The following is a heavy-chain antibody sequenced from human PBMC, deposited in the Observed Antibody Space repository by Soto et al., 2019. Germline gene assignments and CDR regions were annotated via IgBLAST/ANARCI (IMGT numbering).Heavy chain of an antibody. D-gene: IGHD3-16*02. J-gene: IGHJ6*03. CDR3: ARGLFIVMFLGYYYYFYCLAV. CDR2: IYYSGST. V-gene: IGHV4-59*01. Sequence: PSETLSLTCTVSGGSISSYYWSWIRQPPGKGLEWIGYIYYSGSTNYNPSLKSRVTISVDTSKNQFSLKLSSVTAADTAGYYCARGLFIVMFLGYYYYFYCLAVWGKGTTFTVSS. CDR1: GGSISSYY.